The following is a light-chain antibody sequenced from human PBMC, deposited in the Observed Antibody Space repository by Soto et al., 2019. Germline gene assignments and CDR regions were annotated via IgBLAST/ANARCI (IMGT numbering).Light chain of an antibody. CDR1: SSDVGGYNY. J-gene: IGLJ1*01. V-gene: IGLV2-8*01. Sequence: QSALTQPPSASGSPGQSVTISCTGTSSDVGGYNYVSWYQQHPGKAPKLMIYEVSKRPSGVPDRFSGSKSGNTASLTVSGLQAEDEADYYCSSYRSSDTLEVFGTGTKLTVL. CDR3: SSYRSSDTLEV. CDR2: EVS.